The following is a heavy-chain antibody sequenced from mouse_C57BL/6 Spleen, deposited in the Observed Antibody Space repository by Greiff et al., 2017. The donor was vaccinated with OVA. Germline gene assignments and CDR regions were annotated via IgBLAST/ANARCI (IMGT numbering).Heavy chain of an antibody. CDR1: GYAFSSYW. D-gene: IGHD1-1*01. CDR3: ARSGITTVVAKGVYFDY. J-gene: IGHJ2*01. Sequence: QVQLKESGAELVKPGASVKISCKASGYAFSSYWMNWVKQRPGKGLEWIGQIYPGDGDTNYNGKFKGKATLTADKSSSPAYMQLSSLTSEDSAVYFCARSGITTVVAKGVYFDYWGQGTTLTVSS. V-gene: IGHV1-80*01. CDR2: IYPGDGDT.